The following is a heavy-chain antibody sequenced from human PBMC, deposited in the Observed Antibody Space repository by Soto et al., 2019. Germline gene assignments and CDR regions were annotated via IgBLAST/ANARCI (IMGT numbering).Heavy chain of an antibody. J-gene: IGHJ4*02. V-gene: IGHV4-30-4*01. CDR2: IFHSGTT. Sequence: SETLSLTCSVSGGSISSGDYYWSWIRQPPGKGLEWIGYIFHSGTTYYNPSLKSRVAISIDTSKKQFSLKLRSVTAADTAVYYCARAYYDVLTGYYVRYFDYWGQGNPVTVSS. D-gene: IGHD3-9*01. CDR3: ARAYYDVLTGYYVRYFDY. CDR1: GGSISSGDYY.